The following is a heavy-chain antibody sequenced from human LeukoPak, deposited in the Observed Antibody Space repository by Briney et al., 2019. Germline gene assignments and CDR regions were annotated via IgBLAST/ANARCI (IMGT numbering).Heavy chain of an antibody. Sequence: SVKVSCKASGGTFSSYAISWVRQAPGQGLEWMGGIIPIFGTANYAQKFQGRVTITADESTSTAYMELSSLRSEDTAVYYCASSPQDSSGYYWGGGFDYWGQGTLVTVSS. CDR2: IIPIFGTA. J-gene: IGHJ4*02. V-gene: IGHV1-69*13. D-gene: IGHD3-22*01. CDR3: ASSPQDSSGYYWGGGFDY. CDR1: GGTFSSYA.